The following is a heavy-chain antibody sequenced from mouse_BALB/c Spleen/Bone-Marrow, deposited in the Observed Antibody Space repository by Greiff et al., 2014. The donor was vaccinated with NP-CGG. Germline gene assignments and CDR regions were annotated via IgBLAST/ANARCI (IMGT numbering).Heavy chain of an antibody. D-gene: IGHD4-1*01. CDR2: IYPGNVNT. V-gene: IGHV1S56*01. CDR3: ARALTGTWFAY. Sequence: VKLQESGPELVKPGASVKISCKASGYTFTRYYIHWVKQRPGQGLEWIGWIYPGNVNTKYNEKFKDKATLTADKSSSTAYMQLSSLTSEDSAVYFCARALTGTWFAYWGQGTLVTVSA. CDR1: GYTFTRYY. J-gene: IGHJ3*01.